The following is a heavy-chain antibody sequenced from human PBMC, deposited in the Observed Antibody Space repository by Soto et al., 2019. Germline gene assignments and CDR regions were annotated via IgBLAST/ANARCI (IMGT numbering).Heavy chain of an antibody. D-gene: IGHD3-9*01. CDR2: IYYSGST. CDR1: GGSFSSYY. CDR3: ARSLTGYYYLDY. V-gene: IGHV4-59*01. Sequence: TETLSLTCTVSGGSFSSYYWSWIRQPPGKGLEWIGYIYYSGSTNYNPSLKSRVTISVDTSKNQFSLKLSSVTAADTAVYYCARSLTGYYYLDYWGQGTLVTVSS. J-gene: IGHJ4*02.